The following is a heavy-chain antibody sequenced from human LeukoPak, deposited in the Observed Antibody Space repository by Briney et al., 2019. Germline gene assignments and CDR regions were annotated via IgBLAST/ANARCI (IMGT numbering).Heavy chain of an antibody. Sequence: PGGSLRLSCAASGFTFSSYWMSWVRQAPGKGLEWVANIKQDGSEKYYVDSVKGRFTISRDNAKNSLYLQMNSLRAEDTAVYYCARELAAAGNGRYYFDYWGQGTLVTVSS. V-gene: IGHV3-7*01. CDR3: ARELAAAGNGRYYFDY. D-gene: IGHD6-13*01. CDR1: GFTFSSYW. CDR2: IKQDGSEK. J-gene: IGHJ4*02.